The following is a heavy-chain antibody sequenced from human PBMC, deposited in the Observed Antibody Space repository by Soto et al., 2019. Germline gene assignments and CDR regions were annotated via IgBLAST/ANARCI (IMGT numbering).Heavy chain of an antibody. CDR2: TYYRSKWYN. D-gene: IGHD3-3*01. J-gene: IGHJ6*02. CDR1: GDSVSSNSAA. Sequence: SQTLSLTCAISGDSVSSNSAAWNWIRQSPSRGLEWLGRTYYRSKWYNDYAVSVKSRITINPDTSKNQFSLQLNSVTPEDTAVYYCARDRTYYDFWSGSPYYRMDVWGQGTTVTVSS. V-gene: IGHV6-1*01. CDR3: ARDRTYYDFWSGSPYYRMDV.